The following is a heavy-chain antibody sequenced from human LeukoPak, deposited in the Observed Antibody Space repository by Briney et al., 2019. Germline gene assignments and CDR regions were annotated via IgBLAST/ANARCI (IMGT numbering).Heavy chain of an antibody. CDR2: ISVRGGST. Sequence: GGSLRLSCAASGFTFSSYAMSWVRQAPGKGLEWVSAISVRGGSTYYADSVKGRFTISRDNSKNTLYLQMNSLRAEDTAVYYCAKSKQQLVRVDYYYYMDVWGKGTTVTVSS. V-gene: IGHV3-23*01. D-gene: IGHD6-13*01. CDR3: AKSKQQLVRVDYYYYMDV. CDR1: GFTFSSYA. J-gene: IGHJ6*03.